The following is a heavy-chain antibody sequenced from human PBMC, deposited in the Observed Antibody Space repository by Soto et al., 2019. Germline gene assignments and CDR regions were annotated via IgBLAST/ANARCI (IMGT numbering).Heavy chain of an antibody. V-gene: IGHV1-69*06. J-gene: IGHJ5*02. CDR2: IIPIFGTV. Sequence: QVQLVQSGAEVKKPGSSVKVSCKASGDTFSSSAISWVRQAPGQGLQWMGGIIPIFGTVNYAQKFQGRVPMSADKTPGTAYMGLSSLGSEGTAVYYCARGGYCTSTNCYGGANWFDPWGQGTLVTVSS. CDR1: GDTFSSSA. CDR3: ARGGYCTSTNCYGGANWFDP. D-gene: IGHD2-2*01.